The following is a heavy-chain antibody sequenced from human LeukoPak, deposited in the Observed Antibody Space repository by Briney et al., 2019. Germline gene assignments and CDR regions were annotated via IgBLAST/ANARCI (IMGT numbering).Heavy chain of an antibody. CDR2: ISSSGSTI. CDR3: ARGKGYSYAEPDGAGAFDI. D-gene: IGHD5-18*01. Sequence: GGSLRLSCAASGFTFSSYEMNWVRQAPGKGLEWVSYISSSGSTIYYADSVKGRFTISRDNAKNSLYLQMNSLRAEDTAVYYCARGKGYSYAEPDGAGAFDIWGQGTMVTVSS. CDR1: GFTFSSYE. J-gene: IGHJ3*02. V-gene: IGHV3-48*03.